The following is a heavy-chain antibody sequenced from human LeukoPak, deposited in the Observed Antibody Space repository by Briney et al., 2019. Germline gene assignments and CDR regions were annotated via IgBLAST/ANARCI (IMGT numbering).Heavy chain of an antibody. CDR3: ARHTKWLLLQDDYYYGMDV. D-gene: IGHD3-22*01. CDR2: IYPGDSDT. Sequence: GESLKISCKGSGYSFTSYWIGWVRQMPGKGLEWMGIIYPGDSDTRYSPSFQGQVTISADKSISTAYLQWSSLKASHTAMYYCARHTKWLLLQDDYYYGMDVWGQGTTVTVSS. V-gene: IGHV5-51*01. CDR1: GYSFTSYW. J-gene: IGHJ6*02.